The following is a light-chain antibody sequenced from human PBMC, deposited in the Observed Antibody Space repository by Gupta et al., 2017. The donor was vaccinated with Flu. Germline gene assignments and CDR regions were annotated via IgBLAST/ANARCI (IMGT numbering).Light chain of an antibody. V-gene: IGKV3-15*01. CDR1: QSVSSN. Sequence: EIVMTQSPATLSVSPGERATLSCRASQSVSSNLAWYQQKPGQAPRLLIYGASTRATGIPARFSGSGSGTELTLTISILQSEDFAVYYCQQYNNWPPRDSFGQGTKLEIK. CDR3: QQYNNWPPRDS. J-gene: IGKJ2*03. CDR2: GAS.